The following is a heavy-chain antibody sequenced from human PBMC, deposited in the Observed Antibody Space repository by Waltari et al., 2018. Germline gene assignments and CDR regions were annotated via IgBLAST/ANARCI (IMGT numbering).Heavy chain of an antibody. D-gene: IGHD3-16*01. CDR2: INPTNGVT. CDR1: GYPFGGDY. CDR3: ARGLGGSSPFDY. Sequence: QVHLVQSQAEVKQSGAPVQVSCKASGYPFGGDYLYWVRQAPGQGLEWMAWINPTNGVTNYAQKFQGRVTMTSDTSINSVYMDLSRLRSDDTAVYFCARGLGGSSPFDYWGRGTLVTVSS. J-gene: IGHJ4*02. V-gene: IGHV1-2*02.